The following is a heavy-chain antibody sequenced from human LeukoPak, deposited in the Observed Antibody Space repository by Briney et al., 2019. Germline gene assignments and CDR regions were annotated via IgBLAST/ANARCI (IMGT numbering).Heavy chain of an antibody. CDR2: IYYSGTT. CDR1: GGSISSYY. J-gene: IGHJ4*02. V-gene: IGHV4-59*01. CDR3: ARDQSDGYFDY. Sequence: SETLSLTCTVSGGSISSYYWSWIRQPPGKGLEWIGYIYYSGTTNYNPSLKSRVTISVDTSKNQSSLKLGSVTAADTAVYYCARDQSDGYFDYWGQGTLVTVSS. D-gene: IGHD5-24*01.